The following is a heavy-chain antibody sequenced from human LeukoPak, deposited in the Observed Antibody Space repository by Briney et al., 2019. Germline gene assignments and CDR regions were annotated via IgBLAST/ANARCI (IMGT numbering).Heavy chain of an antibody. D-gene: IGHD6-13*01. V-gene: IGHV4-4*07. J-gene: IGHJ4*02. CDR1: GGSISNYY. CDR2: VYTSGST. CDR3: ARGSSSWYYFDY. Sequence: SETLSLTCTVSGGSISNYYWSWIRQPAGKGLEWIGRVYTSGSTNYNPSLKSRVTMSLDTSKNQFSLKLSSVTAADTAVYYCARGSSSWYYFDYWGQGTLVTVSS.